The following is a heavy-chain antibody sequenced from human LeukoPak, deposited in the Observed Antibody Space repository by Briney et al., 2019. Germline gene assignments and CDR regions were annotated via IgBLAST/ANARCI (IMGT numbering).Heavy chain of an antibody. CDR2: ISSSGSTK. Sequence: GGSLRLSCAASAFTFSSYEMNWVRQAPGKGLEWVSYISSSGSTKHYADSVKGRFTISRDNDKNSLYLQMNSLRAEDTAVYYCAREWFKTHDYWGQGTLVTVSS. J-gene: IGHJ4*02. V-gene: IGHV3-48*03. CDR3: AREWFKTHDY. CDR1: AFTFSSYE. D-gene: IGHD3-10*01.